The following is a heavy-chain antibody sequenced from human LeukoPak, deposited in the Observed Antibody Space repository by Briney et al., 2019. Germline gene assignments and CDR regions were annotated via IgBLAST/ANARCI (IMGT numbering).Heavy chain of an antibody. J-gene: IGHJ3*02. D-gene: IGHD1-26*01. V-gene: IGHV3-NL1*01. Sequence: GGSLRLSCAASGFTFNSYGMHWVRQAPGKGLEWVSIIYSGGSTFYADSVKGRFTISRDNSKNTLYLQMNSLRAEDTAVYYCARGGSYLSAFDIWGQGTMVTVSS. CDR3: ARGGSYLSAFDI. CDR2: IYSGGST. CDR1: GFTFNSYG.